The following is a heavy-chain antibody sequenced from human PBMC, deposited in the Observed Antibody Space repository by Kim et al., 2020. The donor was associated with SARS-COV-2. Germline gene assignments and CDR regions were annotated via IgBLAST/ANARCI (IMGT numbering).Heavy chain of an antibody. CDR1: GYTFTSYA. Sequence: ASVKVSCKASGYTFTSYAMNWVRQAPGQGLEWMGWINTNTGNPTYAQGFTGRFVFSLDTSVSTAYLQISSLKAEDTAVYYCARDLVVVTATNYYYYGMDVWRQATTVTVSS. CDR2: INTNTGNP. J-gene: IGHJ6*02. CDR3: ARDLVVVTATNYYYYGMDV. V-gene: IGHV7-4-1*02. D-gene: IGHD2-21*02.